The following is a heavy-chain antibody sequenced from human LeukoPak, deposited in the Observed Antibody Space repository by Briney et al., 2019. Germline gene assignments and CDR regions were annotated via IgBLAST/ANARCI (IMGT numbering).Heavy chain of an antibody. D-gene: IGHD2-15*01. Sequence: PGGSLRLSCAASGFTFSNSWVYGVRQDPGKGLVWVSRISGDGIITSYVDSVKGRIRNSRDNAKTTVHLQTISLPAEDKAVYYGLRVDKEPPCRYAACAGLNYSTTGVWGTGTTVTVS. CDR1: GFTFSNSW. CDR2: ISGDGIIT. CDR3: LRVDKEPPCRYAACAGLNYSTTGV. V-gene: IGHV3-74*01. J-gene: IGHJ6*03.